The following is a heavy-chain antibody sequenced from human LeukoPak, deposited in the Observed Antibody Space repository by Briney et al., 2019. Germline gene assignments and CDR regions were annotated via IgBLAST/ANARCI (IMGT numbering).Heavy chain of an antibody. CDR2: ISSSGSTI. Sequence: GGSLRLSCAASGFTFSSYEMNWVRQAPGKGLEWVSYISSSGSTIYYADSVKGRFTISRDNAKNSLYLQMNSLRAEDTAVYYCARDPRIAVAGTIDYWGQGTLVTVSS. CDR1: GFTFSSYE. V-gene: IGHV3-48*03. CDR3: ARDPRIAVAGTIDY. D-gene: IGHD6-19*01. J-gene: IGHJ4*02.